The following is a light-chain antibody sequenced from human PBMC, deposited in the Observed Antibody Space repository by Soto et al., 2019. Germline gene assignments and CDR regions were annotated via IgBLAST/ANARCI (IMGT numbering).Light chain of an antibody. CDR2: GAS. J-gene: IGKJ2*01. Sequence: EIVMPQSPATLSVSPGERATLSCRASQSVSSNLAWYHQKPGQAPRLLIYGASTRATGIPARFSGSGSGTEFILTISSLQSEDFAVYYGQQYNDWPYTFGQGTKLEIK. CDR1: QSVSSN. CDR3: QQYNDWPYT. V-gene: IGKV3-15*01.